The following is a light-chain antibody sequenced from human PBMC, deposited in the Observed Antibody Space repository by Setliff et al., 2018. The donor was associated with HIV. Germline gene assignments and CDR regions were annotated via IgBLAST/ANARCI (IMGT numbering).Light chain of an antibody. J-gene: IGLJ1*01. V-gene: IGLV2-11*01. CDR3: CSYAGNFVFV. CDR2: DIT. Sequence: QSVLTQPRSVSGSPGQSVTFSCTGASSDIGGYNNVSWYQQHPGKAPKLLIYDITKRPSGVPDRFSGFKSGNTASLTISGLQAEDEADYYCCSYAGNFVFVFGGGTKVTVL. CDR1: SSDIGGYNN.